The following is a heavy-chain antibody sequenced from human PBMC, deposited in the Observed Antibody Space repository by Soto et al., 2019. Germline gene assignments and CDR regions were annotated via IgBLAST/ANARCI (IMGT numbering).Heavy chain of an antibody. V-gene: IGHV3-9*01. D-gene: IGHD3-3*01. Sequence: EEQLVESGGGFVQPGRSLRLSCAASGFTFEDQAMHWVRQVPGKGLEWVSGISWRGERFGYADSVKGRFTISRDNAKRSLVLPMNSLRPDDTAMYFCVRDTYYDFWSGPGGPFDLWGPGTMVTVSS. CDR1: GFTFEDQA. J-gene: IGHJ3*01. CDR3: VRDTYYDFWSGPGGPFDL. CDR2: ISWRGERF.